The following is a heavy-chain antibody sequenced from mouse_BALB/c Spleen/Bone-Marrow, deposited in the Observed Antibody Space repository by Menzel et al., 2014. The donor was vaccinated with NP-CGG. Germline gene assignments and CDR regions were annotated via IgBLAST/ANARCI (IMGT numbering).Heavy chain of an antibody. J-gene: IGHJ3*01. CDR3: ALVGDLRLAY. CDR2: IWGDGGT. D-gene: IGHD1-1*01. CDR1: GFSLTSYG. Sequence: QVHVKQSGPGLVAPSQSLSITCTVSGFSLTSYGVSWVRQPPGKGLEWLGVIWGDGGTNYHSPLISRLSISKDNSKNQVFLKLNSLQTDDTATYYCALVGDLRLAYWGQGTLVTVSA. V-gene: IGHV2-3*01.